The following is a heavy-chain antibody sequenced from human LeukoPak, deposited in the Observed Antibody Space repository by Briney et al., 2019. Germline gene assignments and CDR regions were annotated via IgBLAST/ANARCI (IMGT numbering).Heavy chain of an antibody. J-gene: IGHJ4*02. V-gene: IGHV1-69*05. CDR1: GGTFISYA. Sequence: GASVKVTCKASGGTFISYAISWVRQAPGQGREWMGRIIPIFGTANYAQKFQGRVTITTDESTSTAYMQLSSLRSEDTAVYYCARDVTRYCSSTSCYSLGYWGQGTLVTVSS. D-gene: IGHD2-2*02. CDR2: IIPIFGTA. CDR3: ARDVTRYCSSTSCYSLGY.